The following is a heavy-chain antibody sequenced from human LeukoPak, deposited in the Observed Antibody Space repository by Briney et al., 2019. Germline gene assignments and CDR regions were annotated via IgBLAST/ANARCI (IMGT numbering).Heavy chain of an antibody. J-gene: IGHJ4*02. CDR3: AKDLDSSGYYGWVFDY. D-gene: IGHD3-22*01. CDR2: ISGSGGST. CDR1: GFTFSSYA. V-gene: IGHV3-23*01. Sequence: LSGGSLRLSCAASGFTFSSYAMSWVRQAPGKGLEWVSAISGSGGSTYYADSVKGRFTISRDNSKNTLYLQMNSLRAEDTAVYYCAKDLDSSGYYGWVFDYWGQGTLVTVSS.